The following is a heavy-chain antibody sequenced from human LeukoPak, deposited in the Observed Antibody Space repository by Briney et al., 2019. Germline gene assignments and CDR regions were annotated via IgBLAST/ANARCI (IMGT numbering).Heavy chain of an antibody. D-gene: IGHD3-3*01. CDR3: ATSREWQPDY. CDR1: GFTITTNY. Sequence: GGSLRLSCAASGFTITTNYMSWVRQAPGKGLECVSSLETGGTTHYADSVRGRFTISRDSAKKSLYLQMNSLRAEDTAVYYCATSREWQPDYWGQGTLVTVSS. V-gene: IGHV3-66*01. J-gene: IGHJ4*02. CDR2: LETGGTT.